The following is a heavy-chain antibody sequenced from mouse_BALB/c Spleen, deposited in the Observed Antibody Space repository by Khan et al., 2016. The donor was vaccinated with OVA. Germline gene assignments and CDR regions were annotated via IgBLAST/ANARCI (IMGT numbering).Heavy chain of an antibody. CDR2: IYPGNGYT. CDR1: GSTFTSYG. J-gene: IGHJ2*01. D-gene: IGHD2-12*01. Sequence: MQLEESGAELGRPGSSVKLSCKTSGSTFTSYGIKWVKQRPGQGLEWIGYIYPGNGYTEYNEKFQGKAILTSDTSSNTAYMQLRSPTSEDSAIYFCTTAYYRYYFDYWGQGTTLTVSS. V-gene: IGHV1S134*01. CDR3: TTAYYRYYFDY.